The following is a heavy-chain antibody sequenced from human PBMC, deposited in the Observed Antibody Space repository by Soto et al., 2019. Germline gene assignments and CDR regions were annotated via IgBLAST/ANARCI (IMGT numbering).Heavy chain of an antibody. CDR3: ARDYGTNSLDY. CDR2: ISGYNGNT. CDR1: GYTFTSYG. J-gene: IGHJ4*02. D-gene: IGHD4-17*01. Sequence: QVQLVQSGAEVKKPGASVKVSCKASGYTFTSYGISWVRQAPGQGLEWMGWISGYNGNTNYAQKVQGRVTMTTDTSTSTADVGLRRLRSDDPAVYDCARDYGTNSLDYWGPGTLVTVSS. V-gene: IGHV1-18*01.